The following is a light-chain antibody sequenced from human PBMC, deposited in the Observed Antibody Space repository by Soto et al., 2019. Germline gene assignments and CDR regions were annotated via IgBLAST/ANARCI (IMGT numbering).Light chain of an antibody. CDR2: DVS. CDR1: SRYVGGYNY. CDR3: SSYTGSSTYVV. V-gene: IGLV2-14*01. Sequence: QSALTQPSSVSGSPGQSITISCTGTSRYVGGYNYVSWYQQHPGKAPKLMIYDVSNRPSGVSNRFSGSKSGNTASLTISGLQAEDEADYYCSSYTGSSTYVVFGGGTKLTVL. J-gene: IGLJ2*01.